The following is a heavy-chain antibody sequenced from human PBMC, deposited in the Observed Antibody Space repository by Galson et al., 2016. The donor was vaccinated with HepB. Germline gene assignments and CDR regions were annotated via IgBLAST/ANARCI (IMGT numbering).Heavy chain of an antibody. CDR2: IIPIFGTA. D-gene: IGHD3-3*01. J-gene: IGHJ6*02. Sequence: SVKVSCKASGDTFSTYAISWVRQAPGQGLEWMGGIIPIFGTARYAQRFQGRVTISADESTSTAYMEVSSLRSEDTAVYYCARASRPSLGVVTSFPDYYYYGMDVWGQGTTVTVSS. V-gene: IGHV1-69*13. CDR1: GDTFSTYA. CDR3: ARASRPSLGVVTSFPDYYYYGMDV.